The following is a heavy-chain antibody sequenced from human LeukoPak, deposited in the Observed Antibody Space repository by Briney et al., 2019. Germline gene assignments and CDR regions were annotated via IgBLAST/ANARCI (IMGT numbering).Heavy chain of an antibody. D-gene: IGHD6-13*01. J-gene: IGHJ6*02. Sequence: KPGGSLRLSCAASGFTFSDYYMSWIRQAPGKGLEWVSYISSSGSTIYYADSVKGRFTISRDNAKNSLYLQMNSLRAEDTAVYYCARDYKLIAAAMDVWGQGTTVTVSS. V-gene: IGHV3-11*04. CDR1: GFTFSDYY. CDR2: ISSSGSTI. CDR3: ARDYKLIAAAMDV.